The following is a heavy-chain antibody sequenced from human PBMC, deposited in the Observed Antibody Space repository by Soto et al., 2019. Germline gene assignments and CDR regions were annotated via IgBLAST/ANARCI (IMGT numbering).Heavy chain of an antibody. V-gene: IGHV2-5*01. CDR3: AHSVIDYDLYSGTYNWFDV. J-gene: IGHJ5*02. D-gene: IGHD3-3*01. Sequence: ESGPTLVNPTQTLTLTCTFSGFSLTTSGVGVGWIRQPPGKALEWLALIYWNGDERFSPSLKRRLTITKDTSKNQVVLTMTNVDPVDTATYYCAHSVIDYDLYSGTYNWFDVCGQGTLVIVSS. CDR2: IYWNGDE. CDR1: GFSLTTSGVG.